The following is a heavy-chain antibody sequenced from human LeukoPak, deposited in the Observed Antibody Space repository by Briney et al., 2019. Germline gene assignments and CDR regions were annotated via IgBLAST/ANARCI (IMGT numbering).Heavy chain of an antibody. Sequence: ASVKVSCKASGYTFTNYGISWVRQAPGQGLEWMGWISAYNGNTNYAQKVQDRVTMTTDSSTSTAYMELRSLRSDDTAVYYCARGYSTNYYYGMDVWGQGTTVTVSS. CDR2: ISAYNGNT. CDR1: GYTFTNYG. D-gene: IGHD5-12*01. J-gene: IGHJ6*02. CDR3: ARGYSTNYYYGMDV. V-gene: IGHV1-18*01.